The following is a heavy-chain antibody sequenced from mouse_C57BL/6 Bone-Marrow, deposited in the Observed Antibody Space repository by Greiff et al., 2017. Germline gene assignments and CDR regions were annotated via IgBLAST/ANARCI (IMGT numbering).Heavy chain of an antibody. CDR1: GYTFTSYW. J-gene: IGHJ4*01. D-gene: IGHD2-2*01. CDR3: ARIGGYRYYYAMDF. Sequence: QVQLQQPGAELVKPGASVKLSCKASGYTFTSYWMHWVKQRPGQGLEWIGYINPSSGYTKYNQKFKDKATLTADTSSSTAYMQLSSLTYEDSAVYYCARIGGYRYYYAMDFYGQGTSVTVSS. V-gene: IGHV1-7*01. CDR2: INPSSGYT.